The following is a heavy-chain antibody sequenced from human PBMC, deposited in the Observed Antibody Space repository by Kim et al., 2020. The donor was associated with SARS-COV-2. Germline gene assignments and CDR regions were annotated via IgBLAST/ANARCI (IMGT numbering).Heavy chain of an antibody. V-gene: IGHV1-69*13. Sequence: SVKVSCKASGGTFSSYAISWVRQAPGQGLEWMGGIIPIFGTANYAQKFQGRVTITADESTSTAYMELSSLRSEDTAVYYCASKETAMVTNYYYVMDVWGQGTTVTVSS. CDR1: GGTFSSYA. D-gene: IGHD5-18*01. CDR3: ASKETAMVTNYYYVMDV. J-gene: IGHJ6*02. CDR2: IIPIFGTA.